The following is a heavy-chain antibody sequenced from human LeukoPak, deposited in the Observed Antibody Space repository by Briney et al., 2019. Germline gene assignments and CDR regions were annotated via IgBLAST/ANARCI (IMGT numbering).Heavy chain of an antibody. CDR2: IHYSGIT. V-gene: IGHV4-39*01. CDR3: ARYPYSDSGVWQAFDY. D-gene: IGHD5-12*01. CDR1: GGSISSGIHY. Sequence: SETLSLTCIVSGGSISSGIHYWRCIRHPPEKRLEWTGSIHYSGITYYNPSLTSRVTISVDTSKKQFSLRLTSVTAADTAVYYCARYPYSDSGVWQAFDYWGQGTLVTVSS. J-gene: IGHJ4*02.